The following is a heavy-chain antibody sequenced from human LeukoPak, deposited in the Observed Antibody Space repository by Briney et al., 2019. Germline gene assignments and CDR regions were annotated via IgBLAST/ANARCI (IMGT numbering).Heavy chain of an antibody. Sequence: ARSLRLSCAASGFTFSSYGMHWVRQAPGKGLEWVAVIWYDGSNKYYADSVKGRFTISRDNSKNTLYLQMNSLRAEDTAVYYCAKRITMIVVGDAFDIWGQGTMVTVSS. V-gene: IGHV3-33*06. J-gene: IGHJ3*02. D-gene: IGHD3-22*01. CDR3: AKRITMIVVGDAFDI. CDR1: GFTFSSYG. CDR2: IWYDGSNK.